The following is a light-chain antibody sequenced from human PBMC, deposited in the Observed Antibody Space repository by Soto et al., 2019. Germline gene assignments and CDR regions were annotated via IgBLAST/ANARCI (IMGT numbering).Light chain of an antibody. CDR3: QQLRSYPST. J-gene: IGKJ4*01. V-gene: IGKV1-9*01. CDR2: TAS. Sequence: IHVTQSPSSLSASVGDRVTITCRASQDISSYLAWYQQKPGKAPTLLIYTASTLQSGVPSRFSGSGFGTDFTLTISSLQAEDFASYYCQQLRSYPSTFGGGTKVDI. CDR1: QDISSY.